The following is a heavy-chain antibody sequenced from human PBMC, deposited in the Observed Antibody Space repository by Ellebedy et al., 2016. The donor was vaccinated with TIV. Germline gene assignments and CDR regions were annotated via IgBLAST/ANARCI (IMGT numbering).Heavy chain of an antibody. J-gene: IGHJ3*02. Sequence: MPSETLSLTCTVSGGSISSSSYYWGWIRQSPGKGLEWIGSIYYSGSTYYNPSLKSRITISVDTSKNQFSLKLSSVTAADTAVYYCARFLTTANTLGAFDIWGQGSMVTVSS. CDR2: IYYSGST. CDR3: ARFLTTANTLGAFDI. V-gene: IGHV4-39*07. D-gene: IGHD4-11*01. CDR1: GGSISSSSYY.